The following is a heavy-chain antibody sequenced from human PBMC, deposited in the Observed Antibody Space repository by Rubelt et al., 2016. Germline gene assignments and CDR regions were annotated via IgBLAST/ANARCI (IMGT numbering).Heavy chain of an antibody. CDR3: AKKGGDFWSGPVDY. CDR2: ISDSGGIT. Sequence: GKGLEWVSTISDSGGITYYGDSVKGRFTVSRDNSKNTLYLQINSLRAEDTAVYYCAKKGGDFWSGPVDYLGQGTLVTVSS. V-gene: IGHV3-23*01. J-gene: IGHJ4*02. D-gene: IGHD3-3*01.